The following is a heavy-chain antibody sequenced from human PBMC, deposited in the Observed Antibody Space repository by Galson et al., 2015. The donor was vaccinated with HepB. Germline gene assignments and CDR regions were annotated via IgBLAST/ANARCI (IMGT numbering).Heavy chain of an antibody. CDR1: GFTFSDHY. CDR3: VCAPYYYDSSGYYGRDY. CDR2: TRNKANSYTT. D-gene: IGHD3-22*01. V-gene: IGHV3-72*01. Sequence: SLRLSCAASGFTFSDHYMDWVRQAPGKGLEWVGRTRNKANSYTTEYAASVKGRFTISRDDSKNSLYLQMNSLKTEDTAVYYCVCAPYYYDSSGYYGRDYWGQGTLVTVSS. J-gene: IGHJ4*02.